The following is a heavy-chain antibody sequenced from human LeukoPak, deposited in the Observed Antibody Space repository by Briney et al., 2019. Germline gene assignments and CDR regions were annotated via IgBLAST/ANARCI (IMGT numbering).Heavy chain of an antibody. J-gene: IGHJ4*02. D-gene: IGHD3-22*01. V-gene: IGHV1-18*01. CDR1: GYTFTSYG. CDR3: AIDRGPAKFMGYDSSGYYFGDDFDY. CDR2: ISAYNGNT. Sequence: ASVTVSFKSSGYTFTSYGISWVGQAPGQGLEWMGWISAYNGNTNYAQKHQGRVTMTTDTSTSTAYMELRILRSDDTAVYFCAIDRGPAKFMGYDSSGYYFGDDFDYWGQGTLVTVSS.